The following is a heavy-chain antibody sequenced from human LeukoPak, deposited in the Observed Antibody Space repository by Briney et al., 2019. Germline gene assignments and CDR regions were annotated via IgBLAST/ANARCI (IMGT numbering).Heavy chain of an antibody. Sequence: GRSLRLSCAASGFTFDDYAMHWVRQAPGKGLEWVSGISWNSGSIGYADSVKGRFTISRDNSKNTLYLQMNSLRAEDTAVYYCAKGGRWLQLPLLDYWGQGTLVTVSS. CDR2: ISWNSGSI. J-gene: IGHJ4*02. CDR3: AKGGRWLQLPLLDY. V-gene: IGHV3-9*01. CDR1: GFTFDDYA. D-gene: IGHD5-12*01.